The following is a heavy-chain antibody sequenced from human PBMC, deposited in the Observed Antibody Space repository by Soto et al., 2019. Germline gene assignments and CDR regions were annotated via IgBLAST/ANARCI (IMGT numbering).Heavy chain of an antibody. CDR3: ARASQLVRNYFDY. CDR2: IYYSGST. CDR1: GGSISSYY. V-gene: IGHV4-59*01. J-gene: IGHJ4*02. D-gene: IGHD6-6*01. Sequence: SDTLSLTCTVSGGSISSYYWSWIRQPPGKGLEWIEYIYYSGSTNYNPSLKSRVTISVDTSKNQFSLKLSSVTAADTDVYYCARASQLVRNYFDYWGQGTLVTVSS.